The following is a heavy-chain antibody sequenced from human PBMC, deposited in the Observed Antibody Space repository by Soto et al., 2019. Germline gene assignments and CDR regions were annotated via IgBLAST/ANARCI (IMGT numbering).Heavy chain of an antibody. CDR1: GGSVSSGSYY. V-gene: IGHV4-61*01. Sequence: KTSETLSLTCTVSGGSVSSGSYYWSWIRQPPGKGLEWIGYIYYSGSTNYNPSLKSRVTISVDTSKNQFSLKLSSVTAADTAVYYCAREVKGRDGYNYYYYYGMDVWGQGTTVTVSS. CDR2: IYYSGST. CDR3: AREVKGRDGYNYYYYYGMDV. D-gene: IGHD5-12*01. J-gene: IGHJ6*02.